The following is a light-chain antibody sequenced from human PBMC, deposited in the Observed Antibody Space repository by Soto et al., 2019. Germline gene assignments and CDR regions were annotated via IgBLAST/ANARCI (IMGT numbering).Light chain of an antibody. Sequence: EIVLTQSPGTLSLSPGERATLSCRASQSVSSRYLAWYQQKPGQAPRLLIYGASNRATGIPDRFSGSGSGTDFTLTISRLEPEDFAGYFCQQYGSSPPFTVGQGTKVEIK. CDR2: GAS. V-gene: IGKV3-20*01. CDR3: QQYGSSPPFT. J-gene: IGKJ2*01. CDR1: QSVSSRY.